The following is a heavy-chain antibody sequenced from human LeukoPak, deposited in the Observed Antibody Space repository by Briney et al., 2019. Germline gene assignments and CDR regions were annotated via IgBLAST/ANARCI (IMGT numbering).Heavy chain of an antibody. J-gene: IGHJ4*02. D-gene: IGHD4-11*01. CDR1: GFTFSDYS. CDR3: ARDSDYSFDY. Sequence: GGALRLSCVASGFTFSDYSMNWVRQAPGKGLEWLSYIGLSSRNAFYAESVEGRFTISSDNAKNSLYLQMNSLRDEDTAVYYCARDSDYSFDYWGQGTLVTVSS. V-gene: IGHV3-48*02. CDR2: IGLSSRNA.